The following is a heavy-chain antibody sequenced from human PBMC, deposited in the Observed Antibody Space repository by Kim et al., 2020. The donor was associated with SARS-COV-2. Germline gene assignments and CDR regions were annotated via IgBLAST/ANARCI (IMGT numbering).Heavy chain of an antibody. CDR3: AKEEYRYCSNTSCYLFDY. Sequence: GGSLRLSCAASGFTFSSYGMHWVRQAPGKGLEWVAIISYDGSKRNYADSVKGRFTISRDNSKNTLYLQMNSLRAEDTAVYYCAKEEYRYCSNTSCYLFDYWGQGSLVTVSS. V-gene: IGHV3-30*18. CDR1: GFTFSSYG. D-gene: IGHD2-2*01. J-gene: IGHJ4*02. CDR2: ISYDGSKR.